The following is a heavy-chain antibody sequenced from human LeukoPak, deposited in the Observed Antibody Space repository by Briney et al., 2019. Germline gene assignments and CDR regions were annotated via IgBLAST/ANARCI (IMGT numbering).Heavy chain of an antibody. Sequence: SETLSLTCTISGGSISSGSYYWSWIRQPAGKGLEWIGRIYTSGSTNYNPSLKSRVTMSVDTSKNQFSLKLSSVTAADTAVYYCARDHSNWFDPWGQGTLVTVSS. J-gene: IGHJ5*02. CDR1: GGSISSGSYY. CDR3: ARDHSNWFDP. CDR2: IYTSGST. V-gene: IGHV4-61*02.